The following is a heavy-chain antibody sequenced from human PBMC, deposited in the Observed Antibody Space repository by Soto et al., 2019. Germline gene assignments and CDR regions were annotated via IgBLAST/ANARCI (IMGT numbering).Heavy chain of an antibody. CDR3: ARVNYIETYFDY. V-gene: IGHV4-34*01. D-gene: IGHD3-10*01. CDR1: GGSFSGYY. J-gene: IGHJ4*02. CDR2: INHSGST. Sequence: SESLSLTCAVYGGSFSGYYWSWIRQPPGKGLEWIGEINHSGSTNYNPSLKSRVTISVDTSKNSLYLQMNSLRAEDTAVYYCARVNYIETYFDYWGQGTLVTVSS.